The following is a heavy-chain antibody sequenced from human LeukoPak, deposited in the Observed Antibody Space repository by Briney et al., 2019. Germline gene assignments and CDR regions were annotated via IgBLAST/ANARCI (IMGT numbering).Heavy chain of an antibody. Sequence: ASVKVSCKASGYTFTSYDINWVGQATRQGLEWMGWMNSNSGNTGYAQKFQGRVTMTRNTSISTAYMELSSLRSEDTAVYYCASVFNMAASDPWGQGTLVTVSS. D-gene: IGHD6-6*01. CDR1: GYTFTSYD. CDR2: MNSNSGNT. V-gene: IGHV1-8*01. CDR3: ASVFNMAASDP. J-gene: IGHJ5*02.